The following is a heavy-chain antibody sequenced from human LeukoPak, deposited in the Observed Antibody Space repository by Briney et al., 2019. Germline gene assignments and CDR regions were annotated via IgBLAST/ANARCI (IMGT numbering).Heavy chain of an antibody. V-gene: IGHV1-2*02. J-gene: IGHJ4*02. D-gene: IGHD2-2*01. CDR1: GYTFTGYY. Sequence: ASVKVSCKASGYTFTGYYMHWVRQAPGQGLEWMGWINPNSGDTNYGQKFQGRVTMTRDTSISTAYMELSRLRSGDTAVYYCARDLILGSSTSHIFDYWGQGTLVTVSS. CDR2: INPNSGDT. CDR3: ARDLILGSSTSHIFDY.